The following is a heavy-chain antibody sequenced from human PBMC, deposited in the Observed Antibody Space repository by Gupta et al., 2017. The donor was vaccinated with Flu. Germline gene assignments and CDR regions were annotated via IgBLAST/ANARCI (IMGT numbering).Heavy chain of an antibody. CDR1: EFTFSSYG. CDR3: AKDGPWTASCPYYCYYMDV. D-gene: IGHD2-2*01. J-gene: IGHJ6*03. V-gene: IGHV3-30*18. Sequence: QMHLLESGGGVVQFGTSLRLSCTASEFTFSSYGMLWIRQAPGQGLEWVADIASDGSHKDYADSVRGRFTISRDNSKNTLSLEMDSLRVEDTAVYYCAKDGPWTASCPYYCYYMDVWGKGTTVTVSS. CDR2: IASDGSHK.